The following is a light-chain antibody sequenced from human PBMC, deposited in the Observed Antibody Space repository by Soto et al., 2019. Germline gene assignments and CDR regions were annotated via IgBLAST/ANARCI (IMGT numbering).Light chain of an antibody. J-gene: IGKJ1*01. CDR2: DVS. CDR3: HQYNNWKT. CDR1: QSVSSD. Sequence: EIMLTQSPATLSLSPGERATLSCRASQSVSSDLAWFQQKRGQPPRLLIYDVSTRAPGIPARFSGSGSGTEFTLTISSLQSEDFVVYYCHQYNNWKTFGQGTKVEIK. V-gene: IGKV3-15*01.